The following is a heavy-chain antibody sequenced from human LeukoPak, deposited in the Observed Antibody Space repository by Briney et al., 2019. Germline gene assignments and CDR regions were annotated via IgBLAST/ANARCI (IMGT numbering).Heavy chain of an antibody. V-gene: IGHV3-21*01. J-gene: IGHJ3*02. D-gene: IGHD4-17*01. CDR2: ISSSSSYI. CDR1: GLTFSSYS. CDR3: ARDRLTTVATFDAFDI. Sequence: GGSLRLSCAASGLTFSSYSMNWVRQAPGRGLEWVSSISSSSSYIYYADSVKGRFTISRDNAKNSLYLQMNSLRAEDTAVYYCARDRLTTVATFDAFDIWGQGTMVTVSS.